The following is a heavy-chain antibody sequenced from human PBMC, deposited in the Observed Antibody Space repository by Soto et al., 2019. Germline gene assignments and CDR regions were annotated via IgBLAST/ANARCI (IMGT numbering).Heavy chain of an antibody. CDR2: IGSSGSNT. Sequence: EVQLLESGEGLVQPGGSLKLSCAASGFTFSNYAMSWVRQAPGKGLEWVSGIGSSGSNTYYADSVKGRFTISRDNSKNTLFLQMNSLSAEDTAEYYCGIVVRYFDTPYGMDVWGQGTTVTVSS. CDR1: GFTFSNYA. J-gene: IGHJ6*02. V-gene: IGHV3-23*01. CDR3: GIVVRYFDTPYGMDV. D-gene: IGHD3-9*01.